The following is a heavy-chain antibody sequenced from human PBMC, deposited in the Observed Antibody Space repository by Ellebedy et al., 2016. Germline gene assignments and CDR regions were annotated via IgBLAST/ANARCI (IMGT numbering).Heavy chain of an antibody. CDR3: ARDANEAFDL. CDR2: MNPNSGNT. D-gene: IGHD1-1*01. V-gene: IGHV1-8*01. Sequence: ASVKVSXKASGYTFTSYHINWVRQATGQGLEWMGWMNPNSGNTGYAQKFHGRISMTRNTSMNTAYMELSSLRFEDTAVYYCARDANEAFDLWGQGTLVTVSS. CDR1: GYTFTSYH. J-gene: IGHJ4*02.